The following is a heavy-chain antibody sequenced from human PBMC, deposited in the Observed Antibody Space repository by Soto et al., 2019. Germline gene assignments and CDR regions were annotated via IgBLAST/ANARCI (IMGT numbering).Heavy chain of an antibody. V-gene: IGHV3-21*01. CDR2: ISGSSTYI. CDR3: ARDLIPPAGTPWFDP. CDR1: GFMLSKYT. Sequence: EVQLVESGGGLVKPGGSLRLSCAASGFMLSKYTLNWVRQAPGKGLEWVSSISGSSTYIYYADSVKGRFTISRDNANYSLYLQMDSLRAEDTAVYYCARDLIPPAGTPWFDPWGQGTLVIVSS. D-gene: IGHD6-13*01. J-gene: IGHJ5*02.